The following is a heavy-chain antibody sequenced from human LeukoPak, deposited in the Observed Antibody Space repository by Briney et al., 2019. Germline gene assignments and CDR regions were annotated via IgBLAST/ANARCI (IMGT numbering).Heavy chain of an antibody. CDR2: IYYSGNT. CDR3: AIEAYYYGMDV. Sequence: SETLSLTCTVSGGSISSSSHYWGWIRQTPGKGLEWIGSIYYSGNTYYNPSLKSRVTISVDTSKNQFSLKLSSVTAADTAVYYCAIEAYYYGMDVWGQGTTVTVSS. CDR1: GGSISSSSHY. V-gene: IGHV4-39*07. J-gene: IGHJ6*02.